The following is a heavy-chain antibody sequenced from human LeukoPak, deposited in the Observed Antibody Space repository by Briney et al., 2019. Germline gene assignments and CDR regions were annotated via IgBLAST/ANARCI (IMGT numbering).Heavy chain of an antibody. J-gene: IGHJ4*02. V-gene: IGHV3-23*01. CDR1: GFTFSSYA. Sequence: PGGSLRLSCAASGFTFSSYAMSWVRQAPGKGLEWVSAISGSGGSTYYADSVKGRFTISRDNAKNSLYLQMNSLRAEDTAVYYCARSEADHDYWGQGTLVTVSS. CDR3: ARSEADHDY. CDR2: ISGSGGST.